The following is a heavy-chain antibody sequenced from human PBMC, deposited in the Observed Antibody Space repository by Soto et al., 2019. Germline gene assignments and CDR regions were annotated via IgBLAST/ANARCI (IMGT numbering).Heavy chain of an antibody. CDR2: IIPILGIA. Sequence: SVKVSCNASGGTFSSYTISWVRQAPGQGLEWMGRIIPILGIANYAQKFQGRVTITADKSTSTAYMELSSLRSEDTAVYYCARGQESDYDFWSGYNQFDYWGQGTLVTVSS. V-gene: IGHV1-69*02. CDR1: GGTFSSYT. J-gene: IGHJ4*02. D-gene: IGHD3-3*01. CDR3: ARGQESDYDFWSGYNQFDY.